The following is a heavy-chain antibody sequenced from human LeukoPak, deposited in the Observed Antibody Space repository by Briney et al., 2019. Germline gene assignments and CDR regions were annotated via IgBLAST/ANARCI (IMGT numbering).Heavy chain of an antibody. D-gene: IGHD3-3*01. CDR3: ARGGQWSLYDFWSGPTVDAFDI. J-gene: IGHJ3*02. CDR2: LNPNSGNT. CDR1: GYTFTSYD. V-gene: IGHV1-8*01. Sequence: ASVKVSCKASGYTFTSYDIIWVRQATGQGLEWMGWLNPNSGNTGYAQKFQGRVTITRNTSISTAYMELSSLRSEDTAVYYCARGGQWSLYDFWSGPTVDAFDIWGQGTMVTVSS.